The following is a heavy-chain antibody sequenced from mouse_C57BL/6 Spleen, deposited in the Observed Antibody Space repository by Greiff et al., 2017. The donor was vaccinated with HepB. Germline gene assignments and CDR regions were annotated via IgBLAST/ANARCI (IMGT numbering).Heavy chain of an antibody. D-gene: IGHD1-1*01. CDR2: IYPGDGDT. J-gene: IGHJ2*01. CDR1: GYAFSSSW. Sequence: QVQLQQSGPELVKPGASVKISCKASGYAFSSSWMNWVKQRPGKGLEWIGRIYPGDGDTNYNGKFKGKATLTADKASSTAYMQLSSLTSEDSAVYICAREGSSYFDYWGQGTTLTVSS. V-gene: IGHV1-82*01. CDR3: AREGSSYFDY.